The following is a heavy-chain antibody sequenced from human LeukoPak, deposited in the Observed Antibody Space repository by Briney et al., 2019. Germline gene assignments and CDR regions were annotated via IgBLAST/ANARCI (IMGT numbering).Heavy chain of an antibody. CDR3: ARATQQWLVFDY. CDR2: INPSGGST. V-gene: IGHV1-46*01. J-gene: IGHJ4*02. Sequence: GASVKVSCKASGYTFTSYYMHWVRQAPGQGLEWMGIINPSGGSTSYAQKFQGRVTMTRDMSTSTVYMELSSLRSEDTAVYYCARATQQWLVFDYWGQGTLVTVSS. CDR1: GYTFTSYY. D-gene: IGHD6-19*01.